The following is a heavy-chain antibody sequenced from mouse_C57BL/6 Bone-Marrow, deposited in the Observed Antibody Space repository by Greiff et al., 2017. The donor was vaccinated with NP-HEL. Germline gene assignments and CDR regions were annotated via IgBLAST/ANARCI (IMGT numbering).Heavy chain of an antibody. CDR3: ARGGSYWYFDV. Sequence: ESGPGLVKPSQSLSLTCSVTGYSITSGYYWNWIRQFPGNKLEWMGYISYDGSNNYNPFLNNRISITRDTSKNQLFLKLKSVTTEDTATYYCARGGSYWYFDVWGTGTTVTVSS. CDR2: ISYDGSN. V-gene: IGHV3-6*01. J-gene: IGHJ1*03. CDR1: GYSITSGYY.